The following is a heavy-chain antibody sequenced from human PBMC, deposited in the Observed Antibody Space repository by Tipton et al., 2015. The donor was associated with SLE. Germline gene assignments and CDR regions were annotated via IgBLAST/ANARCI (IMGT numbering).Heavy chain of an antibody. CDR3: ARQSVHGASYFYYMDV. J-gene: IGHJ6*03. Sequence: TLSLTCTVAGGSITSYYWGWIRQPPGKGLEWIASIYHSGLTYSNPSLKSRIAFSVDTSKNQFSLRLSSVTAADTAVYYCARQSVHGASYFYYMDVWGKGTTVTVSS. D-gene: IGHD4/OR15-4a*01. CDR1: GGSITSYY. V-gene: IGHV4-38-2*02. CDR2: IYHSGLT.